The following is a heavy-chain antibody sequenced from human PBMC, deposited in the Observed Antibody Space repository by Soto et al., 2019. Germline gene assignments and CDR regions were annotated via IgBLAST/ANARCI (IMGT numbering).Heavy chain of an antibody. V-gene: IGHV4-59*01. CDR1: GGSISSYY. D-gene: IGHD3-22*01. CDR3: ARGFHYYDSRGYYS. CDR2: IYYSGST. Sequence: SETLSLTCTVSGGSISSYYWSWIRQPPGKGLEWIGYIYYSGSTNYNPSLKSRVTISVDTSKNQFSLKLSSVTAADTAVYYCARGFHYYDSRGYYSWGQGTLVTVSS. J-gene: IGHJ4*02.